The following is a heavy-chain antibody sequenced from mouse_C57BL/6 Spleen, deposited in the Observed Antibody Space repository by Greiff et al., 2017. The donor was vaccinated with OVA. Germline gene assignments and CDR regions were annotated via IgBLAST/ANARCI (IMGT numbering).Heavy chain of an antibody. V-gene: IGHV1-7*01. CDR2: INPSSGYN. Sequence: VQLQQSGAELAKPGASVKLSCKASGYTFTSYWMHWVKQRPGQGLEWIGYINPSSGYNKYNQKFKDKATLTADKSSSTAYMQLSSLTYEDSAVYYCARSNYGPPSRNYFDYWGQGTTLTVSS. J-gene: IGHJ2*01. CDR3: ARSNYGPPSRNYFDY. CDR1: GYTFTSYW. D-gene: IGHD1-1*01.